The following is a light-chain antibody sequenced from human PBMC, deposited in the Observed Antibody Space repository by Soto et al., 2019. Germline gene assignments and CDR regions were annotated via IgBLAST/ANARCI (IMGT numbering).Light chain of an antibody. Sequence: EIGLTQSPGTLSLSPGERATLSFRASQSVSSYYLAWYQQKPGQAPRLLIYGASSRATGIPDRFSGSGSGTDFTLTISRLEPEDFAVYYCQQYGSSTGTFGQGSKVDVK. J-gene: IGKJ1*01. CDR1: QSVSSYY. V-gene: IGKV3-20*01. CDR3: QQYGSSTGT. CDR2: GAS.